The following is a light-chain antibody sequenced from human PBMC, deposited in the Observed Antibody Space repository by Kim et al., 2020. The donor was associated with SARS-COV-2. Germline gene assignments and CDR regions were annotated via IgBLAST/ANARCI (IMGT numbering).Light chain of an antibody. CDR1: QSVRSW. Sequence: DIQMTQSPSTLSASVGDRVTITCRASQSVRSWLVWYQQKPGKAPKLLIYRASTLEGGVPSRFSGRGSGTEFTLTINSLQPDDFATYSCQLYDRHPYTLGQGTKREFK. V-gene: IGKV1-5*03. CDR2: RAS. J-gene: IGKJ2*01. CDR3: QLYDRHPYT.